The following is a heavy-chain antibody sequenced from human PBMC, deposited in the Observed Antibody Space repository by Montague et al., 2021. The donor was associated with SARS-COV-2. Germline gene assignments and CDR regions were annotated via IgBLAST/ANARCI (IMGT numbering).Heavy chain of an antibody. CDR2: ISDSGST. J-gene: IGHJ4*02. V-gene: IGHV4-59*08. CDR3: ARHYRATLPAVY. Sequence: SETLSLTCTVSGGSISSIYWSWFRQPPGKGLEWMGYISDSGSTNNNPYLTIRITMSVDTSKNKFSLKVNSVTAADTAVYYCARHYRATLPAVYWGQGTLVTVSS. CDR1: GGSISSIY. D-gene: IGHD4-11*01.